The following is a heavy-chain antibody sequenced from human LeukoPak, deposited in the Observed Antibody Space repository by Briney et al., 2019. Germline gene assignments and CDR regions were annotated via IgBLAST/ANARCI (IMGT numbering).Heavy chain of an antibody. V-gene: IGHV3-74*01. J-gene: IGHJ4*02. CDR1: GFSLSDHW. D-gene: IGHD2-2*01. Sequence: GGSLRLSCAASGFSLSDHWMYWVRQGPGRGLVWLSRKYDGSYTSYADSVKGRFTVSRDNAKNTLYLQMNSLRAEDTAVYYCARDSSSVPEYWGQGTPVTVSS. CDR3: ARDSSSVPEY. CDR2: KYDGSYT.